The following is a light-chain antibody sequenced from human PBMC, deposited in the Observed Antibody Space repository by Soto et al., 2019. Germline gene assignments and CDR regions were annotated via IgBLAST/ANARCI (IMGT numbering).Light chain of an antibody. Sequence: DIQMTQSPSTLSASVGDRVTITCRASQSITSWLAWYQQKPGKAPKLLIYDASRLQSGVPARFSGSGSGTEFTLTIISLQTDDFATYYCLQYDSYYTFGQGTKLDIK. CDR3: LQYDSYYT. CDR2: DAS. V-gene: IGKV1-5*01. CDR1: QSITSW. J-gene: IGKJ2*01.